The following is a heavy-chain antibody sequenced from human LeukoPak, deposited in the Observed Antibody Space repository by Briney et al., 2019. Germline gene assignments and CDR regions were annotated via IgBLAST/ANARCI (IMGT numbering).Heavy chain of an antibody. D-gene: IGHD5-12*01. CDR3: ARWTVATTGVDY. CDR1: GASISSRSYY. J-gene: IGHJ4*02. CDR2: IYFSGST. Sequence: PSETLSLTCTVSGASISSRSYYWDWIRQPPGKGLDWIGSIYFSGSTYYNPSLNSRVTISVDTSKNQFSLKLISVTAADTAVYYCARWTVATTGVDYWGQGSLVTVSS. V-gene: IGHV4-39*01.